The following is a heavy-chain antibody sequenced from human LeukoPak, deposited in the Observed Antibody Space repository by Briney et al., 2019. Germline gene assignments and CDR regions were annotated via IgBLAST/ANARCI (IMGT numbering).Heavy chain of an antibody. V-gene: IGHV3-21*01. CDR2: ISSSSSYI. D-gene: IGHD1-1*01. J-gene: IGHJ4*02. CDR3: ARDPPASYNWDGDY. CDR1: GFTFSTFT. Sequence: PGGSLRLSCAASGFTFSTFTMNWVRQAPGKGLEWVSSISSSSSYIYYADSVKGRFTISRDNAKNSLYLQMNSLRPEDTAVYYCARDPPASYNWDGDYWGQGTPVTVST.